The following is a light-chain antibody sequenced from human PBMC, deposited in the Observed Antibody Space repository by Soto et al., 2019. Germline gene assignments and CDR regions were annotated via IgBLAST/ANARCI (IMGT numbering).Light chain of an antibody. CDR3: QQYHNWRPWT. V-gene: IGKV3-15*01. J-gene: IGKJ1*01. Sequence: EIVMTQSPATLSGSQGERATLSCRASQSVSSNLAWYQQKPGQAPRLLIYGASTRATGIPSRFSGSGSGTEFTLTISSWQSQDVGSYYCQQYHNWRPWTFGQGTKVDIK. CDR2: GAS. CDR1: QSVSSN.